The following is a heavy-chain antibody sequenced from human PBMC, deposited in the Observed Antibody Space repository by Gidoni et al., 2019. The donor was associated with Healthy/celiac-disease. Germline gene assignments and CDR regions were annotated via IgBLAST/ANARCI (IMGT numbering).Heavy chain of an antibody. V-gene: IGHV3-33*01. CDR2: IWYDGSNK. CDR3: ARDGRYYDFWSGYSSYYGMDV. D-gene: IGHD3-3*01. CDR1: GFTFSSYG. J-gene: IGHJ6*02. Sequence: QVQLVESGGGVVQPGRSLRLSCAASGFTFSSYGMHWIRQAPGKGLEWVAVIWYDGSNKYYADSVKGRFTISRDNSKNTLYLQMNSLRAEDTAVYYCARDGRYYDFWSGYSSYYGMDVWGQGTTVTVSS.